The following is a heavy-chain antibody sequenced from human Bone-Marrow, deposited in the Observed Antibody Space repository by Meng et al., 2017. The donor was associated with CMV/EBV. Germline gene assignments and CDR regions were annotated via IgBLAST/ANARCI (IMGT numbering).Heavy chain of an antibody. Sequence: GGSLRLSCAASGFTFSSYAMHWVRQAPGKGLEWVTVLSYDGSNKYYADSVKGRFTSSRDNSKNTLYLQMNSLRAEDTAVYYCAREWSIWSGYYTYYGMDVWGQGTTVTVSS. D-gene: IGHD3-3*01. CDR1: GFTFSSYA. CDR3: AREWSIWSGYYTYYGMDV. J-gene: IGHJ6*02. CDR2: LSYDGSNK. V-gene: IGHV3-30*04.